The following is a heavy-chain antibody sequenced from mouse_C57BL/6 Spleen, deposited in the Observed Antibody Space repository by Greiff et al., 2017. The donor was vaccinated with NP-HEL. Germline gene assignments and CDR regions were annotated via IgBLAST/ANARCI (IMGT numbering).Heavy chain of an antibody. CDR1: GYTFTDYY. CDR2: IYPGSGNT. D-gene: IGHD2-4*01. V-gene: IGHV1-76*01. CDR3: AKVIYYDYDPYAMDY. Sequence: LVESGAELVRPGASVKLSCKASGYTFTDYYINWVKQRPGQGLEWIARIYPGSGNTYYNEKFKGKATLTAEKSSSTAYMQLSSLTSEDSAVYFCAKVIYYDYDPYAMDYWGQGTSVTVSS. J-gene: IGHJ4*01.